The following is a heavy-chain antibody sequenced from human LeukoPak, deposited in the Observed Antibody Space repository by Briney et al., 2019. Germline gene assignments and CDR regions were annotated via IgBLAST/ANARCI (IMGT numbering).Heavy chain of an antibody. D-gene: IGHD2-21*01. Sequence: ASVKVSCKASGYTFTSYDINWVRQATGQGLEWMGWMNPNSGNTGYAQKFQGRVTITRDTSASTAYMELSSLRSEDTAVYYCARDAYMIPGPYWGQGTLVTVSS. CDR1: GYTFTSYD. V-gene: IGHV1-8*01. CDR2: MNPNSGNT. CDR3: ARDAYMIPGPY. J-gene: IGHJ4*02.